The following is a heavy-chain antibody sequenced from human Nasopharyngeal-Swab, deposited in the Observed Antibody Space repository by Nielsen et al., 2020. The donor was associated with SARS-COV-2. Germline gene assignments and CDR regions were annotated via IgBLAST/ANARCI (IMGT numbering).Heavy chain of an antibody. CDR1: GYTFTDYW. V-gene: IGHV5-51*01. CDR2: IYPGDSDT. Sequence: GESLKISCQGSGYTFTDYWIAWVCQMPGKGLEWMGIIYPGDSDTRYSPSFQGQVTMSADKSYSTAFLQWRSLKASDTATYYCARVRGYSGYDYFYNYGMDVWGQGTTVTVSS. CDR3: ARVRGYSGYDYFYNYGMDV. D-gene: IGHD5-12*01. J-gene: IGHJ6*02.